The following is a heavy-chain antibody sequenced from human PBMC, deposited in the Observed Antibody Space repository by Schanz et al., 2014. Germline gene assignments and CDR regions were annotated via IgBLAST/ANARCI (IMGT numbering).Heavy chain of an antibody. V-gene: IGHV3-11*03. D-gene: IGHD3-22*01. J-gene: IGHJ4*02. Sequence: PGGSLRLSCAASGFTFSDYYMSWIRQAPGKGLEWVSYVSSSSSYTHYADSVKGRFTISRDNAKNSLYLQMNSLRAEDTAVYYCARPPHDSSGYYPFDYWGQGTLLTVSS. CDR1: GFTFSDYY. CDR3: ARPPHDSSGYYPFDY. CDR2: VSSSSSYT.